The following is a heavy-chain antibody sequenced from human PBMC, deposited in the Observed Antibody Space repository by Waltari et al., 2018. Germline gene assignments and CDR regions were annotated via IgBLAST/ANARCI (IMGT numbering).Heavy chain of an antibody. CDR1: GFTVSNNY. CDR2: SDSGGNA. Sequence: EVQLVESGGGLIQPGGSLRLSCAASGFTVSNNYMSWVRQAPGKGLEGVSVSDSGGNAYYADSVKGRFTISRDNSKNTVYLQMNSLRAEDTALYYCARFSHKDYWGQGILVTVSS. V-gene: IGHV3-53*01. J-gene: IGHJ4*02. CDR3: ARFSHKDY.